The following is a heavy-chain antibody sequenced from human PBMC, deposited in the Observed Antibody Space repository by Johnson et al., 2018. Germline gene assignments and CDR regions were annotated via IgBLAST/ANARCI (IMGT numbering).Heavy chain of an antibody. D-gene: IGHD4-11*01. CDR3: ARERMTRLQSPRTYYYYMDV. J-gene: IGHJ6*03. Sequence: QVQLQESGPGLVKPSETLSLTCTVSGGSISSYYWSWIRQPPGKGLEWIGYIYYSGSTNYNPSLKSRVTISVDTSKTQFSLKLRSVTAEDTAVSYCARERMTRLQSPRTYYYYMDVWGKGTTVTVSS. V-gene: IGHV4-59*01. CDR2: IYYSGST. CDR1: GGSISSYY.